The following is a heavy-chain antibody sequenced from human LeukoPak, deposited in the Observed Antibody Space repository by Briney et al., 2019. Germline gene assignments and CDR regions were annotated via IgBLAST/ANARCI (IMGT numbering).Heavy chain of an antibody. CDR1: GGSFSYYY. V-gene: IGHV4-34*01. CDR2: INRSGST. CDR3: AIRKYYDILTGYRKIPTSGFDP. J-gene: IGHJ5*02. Sequence: PSETLSLTCAVYGGSFSYYYWSWIRQPPGKTLEWIGEINRSGSTNYNPSLKSRVTISVDTSKNQFSLKLSSVTAVDTAVYYCAIRKYYDILTGYRKIPTSGFDPWGQGTLVTVSS. D-gene: IGHD3-9*01.